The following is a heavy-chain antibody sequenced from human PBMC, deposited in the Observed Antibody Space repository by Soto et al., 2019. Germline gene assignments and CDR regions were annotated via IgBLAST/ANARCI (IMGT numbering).Heavy chain of an antibody. Sequence: QVQLVESGGGVVQPGRSLRLSCAASGFTFSSYGMHWVRQAPGKGLEWVALISYDGSNKYYADSVKGRFTISRDNSKKTLYLQMHSLRTEDTAVYYCAKDLGHGGRGAFDIWGQGTMVTVSS. V-gene: IGHV3-30*18. CDR2: ISYDGSNK. J-gene: IGHJ3*02. CDR1: GFTFSSYG. D-gene: IGHD7-27*01. CDR3: AKDLGHGGRGAFDI.